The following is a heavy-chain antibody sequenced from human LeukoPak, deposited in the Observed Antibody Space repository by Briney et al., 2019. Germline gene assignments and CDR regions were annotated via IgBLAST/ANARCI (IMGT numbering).Heavy chain of an antibody. CDR3: ARGGIAVALFDY. J-gene: IGHJ4*02. CDR2: IYYSGST. D-gene: IGHD6-19*01. V-gene: IGHV4-39*01. Sequence: PSETLSLTCTVSGGSMSSGSSYWGWIRQPPGKGLEWIGTIYYSGSTYYNPSLKSRVTISADTSKNQFSLKLSSVTAADTAVYYCARGGIAVALFDYWGQGTLVTVSS. CDR1: GGSMSSGSSY.